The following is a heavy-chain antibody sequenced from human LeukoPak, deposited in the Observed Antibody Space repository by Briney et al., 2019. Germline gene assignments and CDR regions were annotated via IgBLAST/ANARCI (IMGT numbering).Heavy chain of an antibody. J-gene: IGHJ3*01. CDR3: AKGRTEYAYTSDALDV. Sequence: GGSLRLSCAASGFTFSIYAMSRVRQAPGKGLEWVSTLTFSGGSTYHADSVKGRFTISRDNSKNTLYLQMNSLRAEDTAVYYCAKGRTEYAYTSDALDVWGHGTMITVSS. CDR2: LTFSGGST. D-gene: IGHD2-2*02. CDR1: GFTFSIYA. V-gene: IGHV3-23*01.